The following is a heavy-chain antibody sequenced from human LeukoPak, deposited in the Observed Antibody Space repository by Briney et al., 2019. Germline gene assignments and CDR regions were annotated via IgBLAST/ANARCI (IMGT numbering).Heavy chain of an antibody. CDR2: INHSGST. CDR1: GGTFSGYY. CDR3: ATTTSGTLDY. D-gene: IGHD3-10*01. J-gene: IGHJ4*02. Sequence: SVTLSLTCAVYGGTFSGYYWSWIRQPPGKGLEWIGEINHSGSTNYNPSLKSRVTISVDTSKNQFSLKLSSVTAADTAVYYCATTTSGTLDYWGQGTLVTVSS. V-gene: IGHV4-34*08.